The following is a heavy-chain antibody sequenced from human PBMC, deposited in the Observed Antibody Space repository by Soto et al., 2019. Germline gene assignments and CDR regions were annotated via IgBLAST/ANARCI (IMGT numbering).Heavy chain of an antibody. CDR2: ISNDGSRQ. CDR3: ARDGELELHRFVDYYGMDV. Sequence: GGSLRLSCAASGFNFSTSGMDWVRQVPGKGLEWVAVISNDGSRQYYAESVKGRFTISRDNSKKIVYLQMNSLRAEDTAVYYCARDGELELHRFVDYYGMDVWGQGTTVTVSS. J-gene: IGHJ6*02. V-gene: IGHV3-30*03. CDR1: GFNFSTSG. D-gene: IGHD1-7*01.